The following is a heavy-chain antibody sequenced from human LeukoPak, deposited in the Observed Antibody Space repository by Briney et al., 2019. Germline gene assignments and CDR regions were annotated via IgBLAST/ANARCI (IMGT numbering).Heavy chain of an antibody. D-gene: IGHD3-22*01. V-gene: IGHV1-69*05. CDR1: GGTFSSYA. J-gene: IGHJ5*02. CDR3: AREGGTGGYYYDSSGYPVHWFDP. Sequence: GASVKVSCKASGGTFSSYAISWVRQAPGQGLEWMGRIIPIFGTANYAQKFQGRVTITTDESTSTAYMELSSLRSEDTAVYYCAREGGTGGYYYDSSGYPVHWFDPWGQGTLVTVSS. CDR2: IIPIFGTA.